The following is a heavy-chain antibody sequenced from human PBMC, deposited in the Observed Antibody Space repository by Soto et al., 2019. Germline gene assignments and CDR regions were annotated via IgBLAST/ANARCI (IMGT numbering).Heavy chain of an antibody. CDR1: GGTVSSYA. CDR2: IIPIFGTA. D-gene: IGHD4-17*01. CDR3: ARADIYGDGDYYYGMDV. J-gene: IGHJ6*02. V-gene: IGHV1-69*01. Sequence: QVQLVQSGAEVQKPGSSVKVSCKASGGTVSSYAISWVRQAPGQGLEWMGGIIPIFGTANYAQKFQGRVTITADESTSTAYMELSSLRSEDTAVYYCARADIYGDGDYYYGMDVWGQGTTVTVSS.